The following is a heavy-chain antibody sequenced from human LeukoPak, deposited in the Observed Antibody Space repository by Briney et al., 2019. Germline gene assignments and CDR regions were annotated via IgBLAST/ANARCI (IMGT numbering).Heavy chain of an antibody. D-gene: IGHD1-26*01. CDR1: GGSISSGDYY. J-gene: IGHJ4*02. Sequence: SETLSLTCTVSGGSISSGDYYWSWIRQPPGQGLEWIGYISLSGGTYYNPSLKSRASISLDTSKNQFSLKLSSVTAADTAVYYCARGRFLVEARFAYGGQETLATVPP. CDR3: ARGRFLVEARFAY. CDR2: ISLSGGT. V-gene: IGHV4-30-4*01.